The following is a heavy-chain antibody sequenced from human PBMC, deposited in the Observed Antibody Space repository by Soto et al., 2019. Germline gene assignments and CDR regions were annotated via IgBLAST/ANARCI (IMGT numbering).Heavy chain of an antibody. CDR2: INHSGST. CDR3: ARVRWDQPWVFDY. V-gene: IGHV4-34*01. D-gene: IGHD1-26*01. CDR1: GGSFSGYY. Sequence: QVQLQQWGAGLLKPSETLSLTCAVYGGSFSGYYWSWIRQPPDKGLEWIGEINHSGSTNYNPSLRSRVTISVDTSQIQFSLRLISLTASDTAVYYCARVRWDQPWVFDYWGQGTLVTVSS. J-gene: IGHJ4*02.